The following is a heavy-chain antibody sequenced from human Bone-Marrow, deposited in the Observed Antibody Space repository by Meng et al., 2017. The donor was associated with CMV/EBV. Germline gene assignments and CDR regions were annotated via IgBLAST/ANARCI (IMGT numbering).Heavy chain of an antibody. Sequence: GESLKISCAASGFTFSSYWMSWVRQAPGKGLEWVSAISGSGGSTYYADPVKGRFTISRDNSKNTLYLQMNSLRAEDTAVYYCAKWLPWRKYSSSSAPISYWGQGTLVTVSS. CDR2: ISGSGGST. J-gene: IGHJ4*02. CDR3: AKWLPWRKYSSSSAPISY. CDR1: GFTFSSYW. D-gene: IGHD6-6*01. V-gene: IGHV3-23*01.